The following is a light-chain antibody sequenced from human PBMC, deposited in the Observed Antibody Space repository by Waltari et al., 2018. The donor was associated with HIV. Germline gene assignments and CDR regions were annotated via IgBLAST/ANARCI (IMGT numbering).Light chain of an antibody. Sequence: SSALTQTPSVSVSPGQTATITCSGEAFPSRYAHWYHQRAGQAPFLVIYQDHKRPSGIPARFSGASSGTVLTLTISGVQTEDEGDYYCQTTDTNGVVVFGGGTKVTVL. J-gene: IGLJ2*01. CDR2: QDH. V-gene: IGLV3-25*03. CDR1: AFPSRY. CDR3: QTTDTNGVVV.